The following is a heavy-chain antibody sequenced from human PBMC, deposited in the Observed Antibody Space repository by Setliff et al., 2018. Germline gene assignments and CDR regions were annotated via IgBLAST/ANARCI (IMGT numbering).Heavy chain of an antibody. J-gene: IGHJ4*02. CDR1: GGTFSSYA. Sequence: GASVKVSCKASGGTFSSYAISWVRQAPGQGLEWMGWISAYNGNTNYAQKLQGRVTMTTDTSTSTAYMELRSLRSDDTAVYYCAREGSQLQFLEPYYFDYWGQGTLVTVSS. CDR3: AREGSQLQFLEPYYFDY. CDR2: ISAYNGNT. D-gene: IGHD3-3*01. V-gene: IGHV1-18*01.